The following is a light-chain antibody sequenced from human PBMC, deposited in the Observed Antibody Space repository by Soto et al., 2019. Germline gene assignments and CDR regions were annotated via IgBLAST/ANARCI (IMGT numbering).Light chain of an antibody. CDR1: SNDLGGYNY. CDR2: EVR. J-gene: IGLJ2*01. CDR3: SSYGGSDNLF. Sequence: QSALTQPPSASGSPGQSVTISCTGSSNDLGGYNYVSWYQHHPGKAPKLIIYEVRERPSGVPDRFSGSKSSNTASLTVSGLQAEDEAGYYCSSYGGSDNLFFGGGTKLTVL. V-gene: IGLV2-8*01.